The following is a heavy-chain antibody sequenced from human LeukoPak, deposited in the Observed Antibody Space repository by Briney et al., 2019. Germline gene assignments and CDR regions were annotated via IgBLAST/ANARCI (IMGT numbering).Heavy chain of an antibody. CDR3: ARDWAGGGYRYYYYGMDV. D-gene: IGHD3-22*01. J-gene: IGHJ6*02. CDR2: IHPRRGDT. Sequence: ASVKVSCKTSGYSFTAFYIHWVRQAPGQGLEWMGWIHPRRGDTNYAQKFQGRVTMTRDTSISTAYLDLSSLRSDDTAVYYCARDWAGGGYRYYYYGMDVWGQGTTVTVSS. V-gene: IGHV1-2*02. CDR1: GYSFTAFY.